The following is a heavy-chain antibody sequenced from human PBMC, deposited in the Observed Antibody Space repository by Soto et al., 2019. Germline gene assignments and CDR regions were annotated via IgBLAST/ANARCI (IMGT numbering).Heavy chain of an antibody. CDR3: TRQPAYYGDIAFDI. CDR2: IRSKANSYAT. V-gene: IGHV3-73*01. J-gene: IGHJ3*02. Sequence: GGSLRLSCAASGFTFSGSAMHWVRQASGKGLEWVGRIRSKANSYATAYAASVKGRFTISRDDSKNTAYLQMNSLKTEDTAVYYCTRQPAYYGDIAFDIWGQGTMVTVSS. CDR1: GFTFSGSA. D-gene: IGHD4-17*01.